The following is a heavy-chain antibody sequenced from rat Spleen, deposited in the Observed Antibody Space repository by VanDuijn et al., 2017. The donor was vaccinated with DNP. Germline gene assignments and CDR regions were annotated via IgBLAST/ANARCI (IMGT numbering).Heavy chain of an antibody. J-gene: IGHJ2*01. D-gene: IGHD1-7*01. Sequence: VQLQESGPGLVKPSQSLSLTCSVTGYSIISSYRWHWIRKFPGNKLEWLGYMNSAGNTNYNPSLKSRISITRDISKNHFFLHLNSVTTEDTATYYCARWTRYFDYWGQGVMVTVSS. V-gene: IGHV3-3*01. CDR2: MNSAGNT. CDR3: ARWTRYFDY. CDR1: GYSIISSYR.